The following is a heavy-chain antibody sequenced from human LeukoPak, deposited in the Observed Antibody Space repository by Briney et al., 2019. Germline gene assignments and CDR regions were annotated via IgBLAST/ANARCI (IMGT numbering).Heavy chain of an antibody. J-gene: IGHJ5*01. V-gene: IGHV1-69*05. D-gene: IGHD6-6*01. CDR3: AASIAARPGRFDP. Sequence: ASVKVSCKASGGTFSSYAISWVRQAPGQGLEWMGGIIPIFGTANYAQKFQGRVTITTDESTSTAYMELSSLRSEDTAVYYCAASIAARPGRFDPWGQGPLVTVSS. CDR2: IIPIFGTA. CDR1: GGTFSSYA.